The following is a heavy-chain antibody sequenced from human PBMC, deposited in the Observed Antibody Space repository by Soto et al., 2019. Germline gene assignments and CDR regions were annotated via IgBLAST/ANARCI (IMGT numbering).Heavy chain of an antibody. J-gene: IGHJ4*02. D-gene: IGHD2-15*01. CDR3: ARDCSGGSCSTAY. Sequence: QVQLVQSGAGVKKPGASVKVSCKASGYTFSSYGISWVRQGPGQGLEWMGWISVYNGNKMYAQKFQGRVTMTTDTSTSTAYMELRSLRSDDTAVYYCARDCSGGSCSTAYWGQGTLVTVSS. V-gene: IGHV1-18*01. CDR1: GYTFSSYG. CDR2: ISVYNGNK.